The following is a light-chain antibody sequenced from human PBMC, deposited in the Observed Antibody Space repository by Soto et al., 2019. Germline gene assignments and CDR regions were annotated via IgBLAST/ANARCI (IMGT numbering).Light chain of an antibody. CDR2: GAS. J-gene: IGKJ4*01. V-gene: IGKV3-20*01. CDR3: QQHDNSPLT. Sequence: EIVLTQSPGTLSLSPGETATLSCRARQSVSSNYLAWYQQNPGQAPRLLIYGASNRATGIPDRFSGSGSGTDFTLTISRLEPEDFAVYYCQQHDNSPLTFGGGTKVDI. CDR1: QSVSSNY.